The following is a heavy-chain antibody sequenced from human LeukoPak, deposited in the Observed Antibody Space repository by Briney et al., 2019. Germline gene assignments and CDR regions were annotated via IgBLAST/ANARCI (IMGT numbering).Heavy chain of an antibody. CDR1: GYSISSGYY. Sequence: SETLSLTCTVSGYSISSGYYWGWIRQPPGKGLEWIGSIYHSGSTYYNPSLKSRVTISVDTSKNQFSLKLSSATAADTAVHYCARDPITISNSDWFDPWGQGTLVTVSS. J-gene: IGHJ5*02. V-gene: IGHV4-38-2*02. CDR3: ARDPITISNSDWFDP. D-gene: IGHD3-3*01. CDR2: IYHSGST.